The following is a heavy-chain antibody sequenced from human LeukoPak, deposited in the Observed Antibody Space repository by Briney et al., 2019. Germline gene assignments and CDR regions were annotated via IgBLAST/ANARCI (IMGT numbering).Heavy chain of an antibody. V-gene: IGHV4-39*07. D-gene: IGHD3-10*01. J-gene: IGHJ4*02. CDR2: INHSGST. Sequence: SETLSLTCTVSSGSISTSNYYWGWVRQPPGKALEWIGEINHSGSTNYNPSLKSRVTISVDTSKNQFSLKLSSVTAADTAVYYCARTLWFGEFPTDYWGQGTLVTVSS. CDR1: SGSISTSNYY. CDR3: ARTLWFGEFPTDY.